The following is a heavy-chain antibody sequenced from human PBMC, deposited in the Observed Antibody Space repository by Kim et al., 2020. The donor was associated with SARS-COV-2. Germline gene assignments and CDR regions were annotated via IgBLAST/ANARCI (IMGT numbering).Heavy chain of an antibody. J-gene: IGHJ4*02. CDR1: GGSISSYY. CDR3: ARGDARGVIETGLFDY. Sequence: SETLSLTCTVSGGSISSYYWSWLRQPPGKGLEWIGYIYYSGSTNYNPSLTSRVTISVDTSKNQFSLKLSSVTAADTAVYYCARGDARGVIETGLFDYWGQGALVTVSS. V-gene: IGHV4-59*01. CDR2: IYYSGST. D-gene: IGHD3-10*01.